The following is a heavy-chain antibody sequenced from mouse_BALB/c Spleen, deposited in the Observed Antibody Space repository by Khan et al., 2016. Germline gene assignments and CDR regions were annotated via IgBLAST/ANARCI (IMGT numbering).Heavy chain of an antibody. J-gene: IGHJ4*01. V-gene: IGHV9-1*02. Sequence: QIQLVQSGPELKKPGETVKSSCKASGDTFTNDGMNWVKQAPGKGLKWRGRKNTYTGETTYADDCKGRFAFYLESSASTAYLPIKNLKKEDKATYFCASLYDRYYVGLYYAMDYWGQGTSVTVST. CDR3: ASLYDRYYVGLYYAMDY. D-gene: IGHD2-3*01. CDR1: GDTFTNDG. CDR2: KNTYTGET.